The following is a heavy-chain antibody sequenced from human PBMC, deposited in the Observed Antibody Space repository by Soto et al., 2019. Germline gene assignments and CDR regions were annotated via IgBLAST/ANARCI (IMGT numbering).Heavy chain of an antibody. V-gene: IGHV1-18*01. J-gene: IGHJ6*02. Sequence: ASVKVSCKASGYTFTSSGISWVRQAPGQGLEWLGWISTDNGNTNYAQHLQGRVSLTTDTSTSTAYMDLRSLRSDDTAVYYCARGQGITTFGVYSMYYYGMDVWGQGTTVTVSS. CDR1: GYTFTSSG. D-gene: IGHD3-3*01. CDR3: ARGQGITTFGVYSMYYYGMDV. CDR2: ISTDNGNT.